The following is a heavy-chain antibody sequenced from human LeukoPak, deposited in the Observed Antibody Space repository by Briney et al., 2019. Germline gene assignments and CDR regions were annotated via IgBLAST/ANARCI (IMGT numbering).Heavy chain of an antibody. V-gene: IGHV3-74*01. CDR3: ARDGGMGVNDWYFDL. CDR2: INTDGSST. J-gene: IGHJ2*01. CDR1: GFTFSSYW. Sequence: GGSLRLSCAASGFTFSSYWMHWVRQAPGKGLVWVSRINTDGSSTSYADSVKGRFTISRDNAKNTLYLQMNSLRAEDTAVYYCARDGGMGVNDWYFDLWGRGTLVTVSS. D-gene: IGHD3-16*01.